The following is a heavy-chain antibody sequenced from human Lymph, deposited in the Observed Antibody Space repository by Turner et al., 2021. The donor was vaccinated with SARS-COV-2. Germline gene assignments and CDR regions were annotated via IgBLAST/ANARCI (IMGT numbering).Heavy chain of an antibody. Sequence: QVQLVQSGAEVKKPGASMKVSCKVSGYTLTELSMHWVRQAPGKGLEWVGGCDPEDGETIYAQKFQGRVTMTDDTSTDTAYMELSSLRSEDTAVYYCATVLCSGGSCYYYGMDVWGQGTTVTVSS. D-gene: IGHD2-15*01. CDR3: ATVLCSGGSCYYYGMDV. CDR2: CDPEDGET. J-gene: IGHJ6*02. V-gene: IGHV1-24*01. CDR1: GYTLTELS.